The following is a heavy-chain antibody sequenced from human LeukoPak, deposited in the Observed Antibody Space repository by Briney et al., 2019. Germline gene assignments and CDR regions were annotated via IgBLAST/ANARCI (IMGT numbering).Heavy chain of an antibody. CDR3: ARTLYDFWSGYQRPWFDY. J-gene: IGHJ4*02. D-gene: IGHD3-3*01. CDR2: IYYSGST. V-gene: IGHV4-31*03. Sequence: SETLSLTCTVSGGSISSGGYYWSWIRQHPGKGLGWIGYIYYSGSTYYNPSLKSRVTISVDTSKNQFSLKLSSVTAADTAVYYCARTLYDFWSGYQRPWFDYWGQGTLVTVSS. CDR1: GGSISSGGYY.